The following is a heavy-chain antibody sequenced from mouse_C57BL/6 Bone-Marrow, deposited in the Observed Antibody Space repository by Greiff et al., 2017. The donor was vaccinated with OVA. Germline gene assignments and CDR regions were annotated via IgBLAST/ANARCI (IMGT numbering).Heavy chain of an antibody. CDR1: GYAFSSYW. CDR3: ARQEDDYVSYYFDY. V-gene: IGHV1-80*01. D-gene: IGHD2-4*01. CDR2: IYPGDGDT. Sequence: QVQLQQSGAELVKPGASVKISCKASGYAFSSYWMNWVKQRPGKGLEWIGQIYPGDGDTNYNGKFKGKATLTADKSSSTAYMQLSSLTSEDSAVYFCARQEDDYVSYYFDYWGQGTTLTVSS. J-gene: IGHJ2*01.